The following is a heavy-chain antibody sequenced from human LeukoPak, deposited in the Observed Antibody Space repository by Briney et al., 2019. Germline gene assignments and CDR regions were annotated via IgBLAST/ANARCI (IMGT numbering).Heavy chain of an antibody. V-gene: IGHV1-18*01. CDR3: ARDRSSPSY. CDR2: ISAYNGIT. CDR1: GYTFTNYG. Sequence: ASAKVSCKSSGYTFTNYGISWVRQAPGQGLEWMGWISAYNGITNYAQKFQGRVTMTTDTSTSTAYMELRSMTSDDSAVYYCARDRSSPSYWGEGTLVTVSS. D-gene: IGHD6-19*01. J-gene: IGHJ4*02.